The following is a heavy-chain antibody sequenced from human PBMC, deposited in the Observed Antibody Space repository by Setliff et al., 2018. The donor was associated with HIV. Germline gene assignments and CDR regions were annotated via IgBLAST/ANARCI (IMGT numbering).Heavy chain of an antibody. D-gene: IGHD1-26*01. CDR3: AKGRHLLYYFDY. CDR2: VFYNGDT. J-gene: IGHJ4*02. V-gene: IGHV4-59*08. CDR1: GGSTRSYY. Sequence: PSETLSLTCTVSGGSTRSYYWSWIRQSPGKGLEWIGYVFYNGDTAYNPSLKSRLTISVDTSKSQFSLKLTSVTAADTAVYYCAKGRHLLYYFDYWGQGTLVTVSS.